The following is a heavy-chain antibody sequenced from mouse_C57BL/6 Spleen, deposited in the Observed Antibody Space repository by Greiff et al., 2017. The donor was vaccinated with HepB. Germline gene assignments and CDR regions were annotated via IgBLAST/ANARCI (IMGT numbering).Heavy chain of an antibody. CDR1: GYTFTSYW. Sequence: VQLQQPGAELVKPGASVKMSCKASGYTFTSYWITWVKQRPGQGLEWIGDIYPGSGSTNYNEKFKSKATLTVDTSSSTAYMQLSSLTSEDSAVYYCARQTAQATPFAYWGQGTLVTVSA. CDR3: ARQTAQATPFAY. D-gene: IGHD3-2*02. CDR2: IYPGSGST. V-gene: IGHV1-55*01. J-gene: IGHJ3*01.